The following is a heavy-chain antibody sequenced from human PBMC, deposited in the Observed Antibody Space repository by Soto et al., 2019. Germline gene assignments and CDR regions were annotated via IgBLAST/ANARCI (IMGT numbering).Heavy chain of an antibody. V-gene: IGHV4-30-4*01. J-gene: IGHJ4*02. D-gene: IGHD4-17*01. CDR1: GGSVTSDEDY. CDR3: ATESGSTYGYFDY. CDR2: ISNSGST. Sequence: SETLSLTCTVSGGSVTSDEDYWGWIRQSPGKGLEWIGYISNSGSTGYNPSLKTRLSMSVDRSKNQFTLRLTSVPAADPAVYFCATESGSTYGYFDYWGQGTQVTVSS.